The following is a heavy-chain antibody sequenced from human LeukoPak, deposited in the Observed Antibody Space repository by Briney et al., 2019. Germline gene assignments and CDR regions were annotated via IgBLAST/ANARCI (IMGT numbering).Heavy chain of an antibody. D-gene: IGHD1-26*01. CDR1: GFTVSSNY. V-gene: IGHV3-66*01. Sequence: GGSLRLSCAASGFTVSSNYMSWVRQAPGKGLEWVSVIYSGGSTYYADSVKGRFTISRDNSKNTLYLQMNSLRAEDTAVYYCAKSLLTTASGTGRAFDLWGQGTMVTVSS. CDR3: AKSLLTTASGTGRAFDL. J-gene: IGHJ3*01. CDR2: IYSGGST.